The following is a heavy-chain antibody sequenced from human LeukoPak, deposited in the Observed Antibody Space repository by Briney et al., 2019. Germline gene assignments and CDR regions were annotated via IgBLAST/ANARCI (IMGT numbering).Heavy chain of an antibody. V-gene: IGHV3-30*18. CDR3: AKDRGYSSSWYPTPGDYGMDV. D-gene: IGHD6-13*01. J-gene: IGHJ6*02. Sequence: GGSLRLSCAASGFTFSSYGMHWVRQAPGKGLEWVAGISYDGSNKYYADSVKGRFTISRDNSKNTLYLQMNSLRAEDTAVYYCAKDRGYSSSWYPTPGDYGMDVWGQGTTVTVSS. CDR2: ISYDGSNK. CDR1: GFTFSSYG.